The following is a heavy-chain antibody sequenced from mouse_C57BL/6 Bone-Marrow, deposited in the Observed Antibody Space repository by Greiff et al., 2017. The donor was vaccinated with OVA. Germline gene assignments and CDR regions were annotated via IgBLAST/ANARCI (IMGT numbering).Heavy chain of an antibody. V-gene: IGHV1-50*01. CDR3: ARCQYYGSSYEGY. D-gene: IGHD1-1*01. J-gene: IGHJ2*01. CDR1: GYTFTSYW. CDR2: IDPSDSYT. Sequence: VQLQQPGAELVKPGASVKLSCKASGYTFTSYWMQWVKQRPGQGLEWIGAIDPSDSYTKYNQKFKGKATLTVDTSSSTAYMQLSSLTSEDSAVYYSARCQYYGSSYEGYWGQGTTLTVSS.